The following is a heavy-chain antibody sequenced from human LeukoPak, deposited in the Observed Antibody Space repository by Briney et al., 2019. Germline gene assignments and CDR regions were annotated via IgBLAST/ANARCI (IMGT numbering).Heavy chain of an antibody. CDR1: GFTFSSYA. J-gene: IGHJ4*02. CDR3: ARGFRGSSRYHFDY. CDR2: ISSNGGST. V-gene: IGHV3-64*01. D-gene: IGHD2-2*01. Sequence: PGGSLRLSCAASGFTFSSYAMHWVRQAPGKGLEYVSAISSNGGSTYYANSVKGRFTISRDNSKNTLYLQMGSLRAEDMAVYYCARGFRGSSRYHFDYWGQGTLVTVSS.